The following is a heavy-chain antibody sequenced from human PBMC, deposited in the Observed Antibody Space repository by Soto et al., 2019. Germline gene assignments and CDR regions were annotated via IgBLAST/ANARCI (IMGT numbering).Heavy chain of an antibody. D-gene: IGHD6-19*01. CDR3: ARDRGAVTGDYFDY. CDR2: IDSSGVKK. V-gene: IGHV3-11*01. CDR1: GFTFSGLY. Sequence: QVQLTESGGGLVKPGGSLRLSCAASGFTFSGLYMSWIRQAPGKGVEWVLCIDSSGVKKYYAESVRGRFTISRDNAKNSLYLQMNSLRAEDTAVYYCARDRGAVTGDYFDYWGQGTLVTVSS. J-gene: IGHJ4*02.